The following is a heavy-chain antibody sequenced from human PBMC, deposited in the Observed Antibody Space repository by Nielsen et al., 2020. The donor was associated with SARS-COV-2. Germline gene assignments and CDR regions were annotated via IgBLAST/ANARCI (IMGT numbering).Heavy chain of an antibody. Sequence: GESLKISCAASGFTVSSNYMSWVRQAPGKGLEWVSAIVGSGDTTYYTDSVKGRFTISRDNSKNTVFLQMHSLRAEDTAVYYCAKDFVAVAGSPINWFDPRGQGTLVTVSS. J-gene: IGHJ5*02. CDR1: GFTVSSNY. D-gene: IGHD6-19*01. V-gene: IGHV3-23*01. CDR2: IVGSGDTT. CDR3: AKDFVAVAGSPINWFDP.